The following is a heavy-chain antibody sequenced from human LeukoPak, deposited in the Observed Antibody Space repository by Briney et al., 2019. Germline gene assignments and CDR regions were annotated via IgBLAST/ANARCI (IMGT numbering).Heavy chain of an antibody. Sequence: SETLSLTCTVSGGSISSYYWSWIRQPAGKGLEWIGRIYTSGSTNYNPSLKSRVTISVDTSKNQFSLKLSSVTAADTAVYYCARSPYSSRNYYYYMDVWGKGTTVTVSS. CDR3: ARSPYSSRNYYYYMDV. V-gene: IGHV4-4*07. D-gene: IGHD6-13*01. CDR1: GGSISSYY. CDR2: IYTSGST. J-gene: IGHJ6*03.